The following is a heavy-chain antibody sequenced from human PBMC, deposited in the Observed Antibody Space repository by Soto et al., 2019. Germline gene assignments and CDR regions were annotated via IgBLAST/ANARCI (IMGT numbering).Heavy chain of an antibody. CDR3: ARDAGDTAMGRFVGMDV. J-gene: IGHJ6*02. CDR1: GYSISSGYY. CDR2: IYHSGST. Sequence: SETLSLTCAVSGYSISSGYYWGWIRQPPGRGLEWIGSIYHSGSTYYNPSLKSRVTVSVDTSKNQFSLKLSSVTAADTAVYYCARDAGDTAMGRFVGMDVWGQGTTVTVSS. V-gene: IGHV4-38-2*02. D-gene: IGHD5-18*01.